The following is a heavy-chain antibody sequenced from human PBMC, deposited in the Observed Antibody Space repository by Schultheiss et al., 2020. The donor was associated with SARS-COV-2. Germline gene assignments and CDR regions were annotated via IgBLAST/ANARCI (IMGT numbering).Heavy chain of an antibody. CDR2: ISAYNGNT. J-gene: IGHJ4*02. CDR3: ARGRGGLGYCSSTSCYPYDY. CDR1: GYTFTSYG. Sequence: ASVKVSCKASGYTFTSYGISWVRQAPGQGLEWMGWISAYNGNTNYAQKLQGRVTMTTDTSTSTAYMELRSLRSDDTAVYYCARGRGGLGYCSSTSCYPYDYWGQGTLVTVSS. D-gene: IGHD2-2*01. V-gene: IGHV1-18*01.